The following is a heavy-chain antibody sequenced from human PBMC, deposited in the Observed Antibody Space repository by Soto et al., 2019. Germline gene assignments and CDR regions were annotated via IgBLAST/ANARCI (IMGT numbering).Heavy chain of an antibody. J-gene: IGHJ6*02. D-gene: IGHD3-3*01. V-gene: IGHV4-30-4*01. CDR3: ARVPTTITNYYGMDV. CDR2: IYYSGST. CDR1: GGSISSGDYY. Sequence: QVQLQESGPGLVKPSQTLSLTCTVSGGSISSGDYYWSWIRQPPGKGLEWIGYIYYSGSTYYNPSLKSRVTISVDTSKNQFSLELSSVTAADTAVYYCARVPTTITNYYGMDVWGQGTTVTVSS.